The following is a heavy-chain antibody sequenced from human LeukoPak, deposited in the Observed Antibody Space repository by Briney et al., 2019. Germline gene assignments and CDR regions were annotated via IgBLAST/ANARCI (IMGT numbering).Heavy chain of an antibody. CDR1: GGSISSGGYY. CDR2: IYYSGST. D-gene: IGHD3-22*01. V-gene: IGHV4-31*03. CDR3: ARERVAYYDSSGYYHLPRNIWYFDY. J-gene: IGHJ4*02. Sequence: SQTLSLTCTVSGGSISSGGYYWSWIRQHPGKGLEWIGYIYYSGSTYYNPSLKSRVTMSVDTSKNQFSLKLSSVTAADTAVYYCARERVAYYDSSGYYHLPRNIWYFDYWGQGTLVTVSS.